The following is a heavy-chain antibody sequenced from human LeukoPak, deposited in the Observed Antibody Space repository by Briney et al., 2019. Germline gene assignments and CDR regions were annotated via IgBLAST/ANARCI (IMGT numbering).Heavy chain of an antibody. V-gene: IGHV3-30-3*01. J-gene: IGHJ5*02. Sequence: PGGSLRLSCVASGFTFSSYAMHWVRQAPGKGLEWVAVISYDGSNKYYADSVKGRFTISRDNSKNTLYLQMNSLRAEDTAVYYCARDRTYCSSTSCYAGWFDPWGQGTLVTVSS. CDR2: ISYDGSNK. CDR1: GFTFSSYA. D-gene: IGHD2-2*01. CDR3: ARDRTYCSSTSCYAGWFDP.